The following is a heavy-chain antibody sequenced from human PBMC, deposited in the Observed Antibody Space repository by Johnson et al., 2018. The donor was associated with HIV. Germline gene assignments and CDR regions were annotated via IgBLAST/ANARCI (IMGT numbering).Heavy chain of an antibody. J-gene: IGHJ3*02. Sequence: VQLVESGGGLVQPGRSLRLSCAASGFTFDDYAMHWVRQAPGTGLEWVSGISWNSGSIGYADSVKGRFTISRDNAKNSLYLQMNSLRAEDTALYYCANLFRGDWGFDAFDIWGQGTMVTVSS. D-gene: IGHD7-27*01. CDR3: ANLFRGDWGFDAFDI. CDR1: GFTFDDYA. CDR2: ISWNSGSI. V-gene: IGHV3-9*01.